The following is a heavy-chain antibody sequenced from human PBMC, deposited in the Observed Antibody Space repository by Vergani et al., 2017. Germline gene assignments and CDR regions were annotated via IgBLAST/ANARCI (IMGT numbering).Heavy chain of an antibody. J-gene: IGHJ4*02. CDR3: ARRSGDY. Sequence: QVQLQQWGAGLLKPSETLSLTCAVYGGSFSGYYWSWVRQPPGKGLEWIGEITHSGSTNYNPSLKSLVTISVDTSKNHFSLKLSYVTAADTAVYYCARRSGDYWGQGTLVTVSS. CDR1: GGSFSGYY. CDR2: ITHSGST. V-gene: IGHV4-34*01. D-gene: IGHD3-10*01.